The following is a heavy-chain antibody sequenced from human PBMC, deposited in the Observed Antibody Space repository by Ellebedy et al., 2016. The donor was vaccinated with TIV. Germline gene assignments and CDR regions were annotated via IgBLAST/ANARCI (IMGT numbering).Heavy chain of an antibody. V-gene: IGHV3-21*01. D-gene: IGHD2-15*01. J-gene: IGHJ4*02. CDR3: ARGRGYCSGGTCYLDY. CDR2: ISSSTTYI. CDR1: GFTFSSYN. Sequence: GESLKISXAASGFTFSSYNMNWVRQAPGKGLEWVSYISSSTTYIYYADSVQGRFTISKDNAKQTLFLQMNSLRVEDTAVYYCARGRGYCSGGTCYLDYWGQGILVTVSS.